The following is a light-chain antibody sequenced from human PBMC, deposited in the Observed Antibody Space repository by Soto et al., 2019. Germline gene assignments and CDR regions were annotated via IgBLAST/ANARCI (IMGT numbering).Light chain of an antibody. CDR3: PQYGSAPWP. CDR2: AAS. J-gene: IGKJ1*01. CDR1: QSMKRRY. V-gene: IGKV3-20*01. Sequence: ILLTQNPGTLSLSPGGRATLFCRPSQSMKRRYLAWYQQKPGQAPRVLIYAASNRATGTPDRFRGSGSGTDFTLTITRLEPEDFAVYYCPQYGSAPWPFGQGTMVAIK.